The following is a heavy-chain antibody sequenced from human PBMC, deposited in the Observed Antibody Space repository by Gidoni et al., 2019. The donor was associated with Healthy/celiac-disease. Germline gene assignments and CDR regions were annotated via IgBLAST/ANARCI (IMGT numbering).Heavy chain of an antibody. CDR1: GGSISSSSYY. J-gene: IGHJ4*02. CDR3: ARGYDFWSGYYYYFDY. CDR2: IYYSGST. Sequence: QLQLQESGPGLVKPSETLSLTCTVSGGSISSSSYYWGWIRQPPGKGLEWIGSIYYSGSTYYNPSLNSRVTISVDTSNNQFSLKLSSVTAADTAVYYCARGYDFWSGYYYYFDYWGQGTLVTVSS. V-gene: IGHV4-39*01. D-gene: IGHD3-3*01.